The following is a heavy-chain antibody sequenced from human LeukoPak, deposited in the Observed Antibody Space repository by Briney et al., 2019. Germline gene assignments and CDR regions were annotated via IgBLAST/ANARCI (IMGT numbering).Heavy chain of an antibody. Sequence: PGGSLRLSCAASGFTFSSYGMHWVRQAPGKGLEWVAVISYDGSNKYYADSVKGRSTISRDNSKNTLYLQMNSLRAEDTAVYYCARFEYSSSAVDYWGQGTLVTVSS. D-gene: IGHD6-6*01. CDR3: ARFEYSSSAVDY. CDR2: ISYDGSNK. J-gene: IGHJ4*02. CDR1: GFTFSSYG. V-gene: IGHV3-30*03.